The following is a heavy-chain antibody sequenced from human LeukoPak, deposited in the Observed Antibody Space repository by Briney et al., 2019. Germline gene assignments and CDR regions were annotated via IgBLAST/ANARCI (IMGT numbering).Heavy chain of an antibody. CDR1: GYTFSNFD. D-gene: IGHD4-11*01. J-gene: IGHJ3*02. V-gene: IGHV1-8*01. CDR3: VRIDYSNAFDI. CDR2: MNPKTGNT. Sequence: ASVKVSSKPSGYTFSNFDINWVRPATEQGLGWMGWMNPKTGNTGSAQKLQGRVTISGDTSISTAYMELSSLRSEDTAVYYCVRIDYSNAFDIWGQGTMVTVSS.